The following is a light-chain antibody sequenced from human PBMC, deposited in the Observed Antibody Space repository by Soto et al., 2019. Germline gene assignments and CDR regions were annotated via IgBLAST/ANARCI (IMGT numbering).Light chain of an antibody. CDR2: DVS. V-gene: IGLV2-14*01. Sequence: QSALTQPASVSGSPGQSITISCTGTSSDVGAYNYVSWYQQHPGKAPKLMIYDVSNRPSGVSNRFSGSKSGNTASLTISGLQAEDEADYYCNSYTRSSSTVFGGGTMLTVL. CDR1: SSDVGAYNY. CDR3: NSYTRSSSTV. J-gene: IGLJ3*02.